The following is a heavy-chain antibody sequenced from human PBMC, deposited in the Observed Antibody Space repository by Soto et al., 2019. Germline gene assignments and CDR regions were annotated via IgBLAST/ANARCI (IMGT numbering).Heavy chain of an antibody. Sequence: ASVKVSCKASGYTFTSYYMHWVRQAPGQGLEWMGIINPSGGSTSYAQKFQGRVTMTRDTSTSTVYMELSSLRSEDTAVYYCARAVVYYGSGSYYGLDYWGQGTQVTVSS. CDR1: GYTFTSYY. D-gene: IGHD3-10*01. J-gene: IGHJ4*02. CDR2: INPSGGST. V-gene: IGHV1-46*01. CDR3: ARAVVYYGSGSYYGLDY.